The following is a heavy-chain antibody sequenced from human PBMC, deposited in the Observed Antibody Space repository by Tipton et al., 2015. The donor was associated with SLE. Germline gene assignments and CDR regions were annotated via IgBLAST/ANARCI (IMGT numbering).Heavy chain of an antibody. CDR1: GYTFTSYD. CDR3: VRGLGYFDWSTRNY. CDR2: MNPNSGNT. D-gene: IGHD3-9*01. Sequence: QLVQSGAEVKKPGASVKVSCKASGYTFTSYDINWVRQAPGQGLEWMGWMNPNSGNTGYAQKFQGRVTMTRSTSMNTAFMELNNLRSEDTAVYYCVRGLGYFDWSTRNYWGQGTLVNVSS. V-gene: IGHV1-8*01. J-gene: IGHJ4*02.